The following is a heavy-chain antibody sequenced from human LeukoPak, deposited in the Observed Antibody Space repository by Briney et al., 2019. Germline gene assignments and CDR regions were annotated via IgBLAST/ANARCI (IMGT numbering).Heavy chain of an antibody. D-gene: IGHD5-18*01. CDR3: ARGGREDTAIRAFYFDY. CDR2: IYYSGST. V-gene: IGHV4-38-2*01. CDR1: GFTFNNYW. J-gene: IGHJ4*02. Sequence: PGGSLRLSCAASGFTFNNYWMTWVRQPPGKGLEWIGSIYYSGSTYYNPSRKSRVTISVDTSKNQFSLKLSSVTAADTAVYYCARGGREDTAIRAFYFDYWGQGTLVTVSS.